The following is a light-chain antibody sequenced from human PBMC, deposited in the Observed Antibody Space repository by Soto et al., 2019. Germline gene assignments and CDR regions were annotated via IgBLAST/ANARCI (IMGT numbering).Light chain of an antibody. J-gene: IGKJ1*01. CDR3: QKYNSAPWT. Sequence: SQAYQSPSALSGTLGDRVAITCRASQTISSWLAWYQQKPGKAPKLLISAASSLQSGVPSRFSGSGSGTDFTLTISSLQPEDFATYYCQKYNSAPWTCGQGTKGEI. CDR2: AAS. CDR1: QTISSW. V-gene: IGKV1-5*01.